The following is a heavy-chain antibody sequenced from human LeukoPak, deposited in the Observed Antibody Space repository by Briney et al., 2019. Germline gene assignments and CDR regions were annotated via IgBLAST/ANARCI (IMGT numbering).Heavy chain of an antibody. V-gene: IGHV4-4*02. CDR1: GFTFSSYGM. D-gene: IGHD4-11*01. CDR3: AKSNAWDWFDP. J-gene: IGHJ5*02. CDR2: IYYTGNT. Sequence: GTLRLSCAASGFTFSSYGMSWVRQPPGKGLEWIGEIYYTGNTNYNPSLKSRVPISVDKSNNQFSLNLSSVTAADTAVYYCAKSNAWDWFDPWGQGTLVTVSS.